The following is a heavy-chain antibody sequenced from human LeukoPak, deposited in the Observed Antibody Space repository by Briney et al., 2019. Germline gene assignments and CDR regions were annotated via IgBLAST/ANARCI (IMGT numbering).Heavy chain of an antibody. J-gene: IGHJ4*02. Sequence: ASVKVSCKASGYTFTSYWIGWVRQMPGKGLEWMGIIYPGDSDTRYGPSFQGQVTISADKSISTAYLQWSSLKASDTAMYYCARQDGSGSYYLDYWGQGTLVTVSS. CDR1: GYTFTSYW. V-gene: IGHV5-51*01. CDR3: ARQDGSGSYYLDY. D-gene: IGHD3-10*01. CDR2: IYPGDSDT.